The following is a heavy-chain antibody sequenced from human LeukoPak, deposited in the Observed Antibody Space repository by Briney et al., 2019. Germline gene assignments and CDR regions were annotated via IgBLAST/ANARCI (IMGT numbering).Heavy chain of an antibody. Sequence: SETLYLTCTVSGGSISSSSYYWGWIRQPPGKGVEWIANIYYSGSTNYNPSLQSRVTISVDTSKNQVSLKLSSVTAADTAVYYCVSRFHYSSGWYSDYWGQGTLVTVSS. J-gene: IGHJ4*02. V-gene: IGHV4-39*01. CDR1: GGSISSSSYY. CDR2: IYYSGST. CDR3: VSRFHYSSGWYSDY. D-gene: IGHD6-19*01.